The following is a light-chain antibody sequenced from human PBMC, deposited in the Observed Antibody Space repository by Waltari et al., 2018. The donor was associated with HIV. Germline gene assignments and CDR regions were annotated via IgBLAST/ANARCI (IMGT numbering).Light chain of an antibody. Sequence: EIVLTQSPDTLSLSPGKRATLSCRASQTVISNYLAWYQQKPGQALRLLVYGASSRAAGIADRFSGSGSGTDFTLIISRVEPEDSAVFYCQQYGDSPFTFGPGTKVEIK. V-gene: IGKV3-20*01. CDR1: QTVISNY. CDR2: GAS. J-gene: IGKJ3*01. CDR3: QQYGDSPFT.